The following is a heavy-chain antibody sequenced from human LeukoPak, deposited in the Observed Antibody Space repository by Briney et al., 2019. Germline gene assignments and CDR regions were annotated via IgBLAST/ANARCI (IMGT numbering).Heavy chain of an antibody. D-gene: IGHD5-18*01. J-gene: IGHJ3*02. CDR1: GFTFSSYG. CDR2: ISYDGSNK. V-gene: IGHV3-30*18. CDR3: AKTTVDTAHDAFDI. Sequence: GGSLRLSCAASGFTFSSYGMHWVRQAPGKGLEWVAVISYDGSNKYYADSVKGRFTISRDNSKNTLYLQMNSLRAEDTAVYYCAKTTVDTAHDAFDIWGQGTMVTVSS.